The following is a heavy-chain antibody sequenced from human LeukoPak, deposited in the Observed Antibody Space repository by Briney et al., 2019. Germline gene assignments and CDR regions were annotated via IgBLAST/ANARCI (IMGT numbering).Heavy chain of an antibody. Sequence: GGSLRLSCVASGFTISSYWMTWVRQAPGKGLEWVGNIKEDGSEKNYADSVNGRFTTSRDNAKNSLYLQMNSLRAEDTAVYYCAELGITKNGGGWGKGTTVTNSS. J-gene: IGHJ6*01. CDR2: IKEDGSEK. CDR3: AELGITKNGGG. CDR1: GFTISSYW. V-gene: IGHV3-7*03. D-gene: IGHD3-10*01.